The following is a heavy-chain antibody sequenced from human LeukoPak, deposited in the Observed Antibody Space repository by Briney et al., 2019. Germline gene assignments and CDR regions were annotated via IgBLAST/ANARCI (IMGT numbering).Heavy chain of an antibody. D-gene: IGHD6-13*01. CDR1: GYTVTSYA. CDR2: ISTYNANT. V-gene: IGHV1-18*01. CDR3: ARDKAAAGSYDY. Sequence: ASVKPSCKASGYTVTSYAISWGRQAPGQRLECWGRISTYNANTNYAQSLQGRVTMTTDTSTSTAYMELRSLRSDDTAVYYCARDKAAAGSYDYWGQGTLVTVSS. J-gene: IGHJ4*02.